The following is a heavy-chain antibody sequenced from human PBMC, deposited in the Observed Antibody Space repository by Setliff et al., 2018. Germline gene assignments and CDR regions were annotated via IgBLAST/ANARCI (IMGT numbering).Heavy chain of an antibody. CDR3: RQAVVGRDVFDV. Sequence: SETLSLTCSVYGASFNTYYWSWIRQPPGEGLEWIGEVNRYGSGDYNPSLESRVTISVDTSKKEFSLTLTSVTAADTALYYCRQAVVGRDVFDVWGQGTMVTVSS. CDR1: GASFNTYY. V-gene: IGHV4-34*01. CDR2: VNRYGSG. D-gene: IGHD1-1*01. J-gene: IGHJ3*01.